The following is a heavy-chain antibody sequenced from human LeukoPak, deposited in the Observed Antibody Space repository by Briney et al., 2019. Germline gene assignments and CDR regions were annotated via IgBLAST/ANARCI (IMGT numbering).Heavy chain of an antibody. CDR2: INHSGST. D-gene: IGHD6-13*01. CDR1: GGSFSGYY. J-gene: IGHJ4*02. CDR3: ARGPQQLVRSFDY. V-gene: IGHV4-34*01. Sequence: SETLSLTCAVYGGSFSGYYWSWIRQPPGKGLEWIGEINHSGSTNYNTSLKSRVTISVDTSKNQFSLKLSSVTAADTAVYYCARGPQQLVRSFDYWGQGTLVTVSS.